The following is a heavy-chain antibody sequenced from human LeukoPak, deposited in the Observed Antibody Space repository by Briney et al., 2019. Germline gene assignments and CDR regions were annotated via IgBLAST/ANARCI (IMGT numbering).Heavy chain of an antibody. D-gene: IGHD3-16*02. J-gene: IGHJ4*02. CDR2: ISNTGGST. CDR3: ARVSPITLGGVIVKSFDY. CDR1: GFTFSSYA. V-gene: IGHV3-64*01. Sequence: GGSLRLSCAASGFTFSSYAMHCVRQAPGKGLEYVSAISNTGGSTFYANAVKGRFTISRDNSKNTLYLQMGSLRAEDMAVYYCARVSPITLGGVIVKSFDYWGQGTLVTVSS.